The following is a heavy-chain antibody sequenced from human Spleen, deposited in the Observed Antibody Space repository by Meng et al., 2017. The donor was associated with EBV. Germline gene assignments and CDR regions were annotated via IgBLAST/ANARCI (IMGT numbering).Heavy chain of an antibody. CDR2: INQSGST. CDR3: ARAVYGSGSLSAGALY. D-gene: IGHD3-10*01. V-gene: IGHV4-34*01. CDR1: GGSLRGDY. Sequence: QVPLQQGGAGRLKLSETLSLPCGVYGGSLRGDYWIWIRQPPEKGLESIGDINQSGSTNYNPSLMSRVTISIDTSRNQFSLRLSSVTAADTAVSYCARAVYGSGSLSAGALYWGQGTLVTASS. J-gene: IGHJ4*02.